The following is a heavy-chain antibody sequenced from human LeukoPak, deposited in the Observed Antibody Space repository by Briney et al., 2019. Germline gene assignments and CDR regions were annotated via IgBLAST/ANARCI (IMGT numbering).Heavy chain of an antibody. CDR1: GFTFSSYW. J-gene: IGHJ4*02. CDR3: ARDLSGVTGYTYGRGIDY. CDR2: IKQDGSEK. V-gene: IGHV3-7*01. Sequence: PGGSLRLSCAASGFTFSSYWMSWVRQAPGKGLEWVANIKQDGSEKYYVDSVKGRFTISRDNAKNSLCLQMNSLRVEDTAVYYCARDLSGVTGYTYGRGIDYWGQGTLVTVSS. D-gene: IGHD5-18*01.